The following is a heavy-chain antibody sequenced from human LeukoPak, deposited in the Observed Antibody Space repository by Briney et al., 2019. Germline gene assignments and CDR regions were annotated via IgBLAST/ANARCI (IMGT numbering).Heavy chain of an antibody. CDR1: GFTFSGYG. CDR3: TKSRSSWSDDTFDI. CDR2: ISTGGTYI. Sequence: GGSQRLSCAASGFTFSGYGMFWVRQAPGKGLEWISSISTGGTYIYYADSVKGRFTISRDNAKNSLYLQMNSLRAEDTAVYYCTKSRSSWSDDTFDIWGQGTMVTVSS. J-gene: IGHJ3*02. D-gene: IGHD6-13*01. V-gene: IGHV3-21*01.